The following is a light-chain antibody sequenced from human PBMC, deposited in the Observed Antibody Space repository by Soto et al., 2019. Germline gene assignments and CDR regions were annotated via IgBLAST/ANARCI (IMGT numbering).Light chain of an antibody. V-gene: IGKV3-15*01. CDR2: GAS. CDR3: QQYSVRPPVLT. J-gene: IGKJ4*01. CDR1: QSVRSD. Sequence: EILMTQSPATLSVSPGERATLSCRASQSVRSDLAWYQQKPGQAPRLLIYGASTRATDIPARFSGSGSGTEFTLTISSLQSEDFAVYYCQQYSVRPPVLTFGGGTKVEIK.